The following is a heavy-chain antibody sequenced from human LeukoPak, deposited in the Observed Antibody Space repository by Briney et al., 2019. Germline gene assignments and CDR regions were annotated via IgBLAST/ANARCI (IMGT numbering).Heavy chain of an antibody. CDR2: IKQDGSEK. CDR1: GFTFSNDW. Sequence: GGSLRLSCSASGFTFSNDWMTWVRHAPGKGLEWVANIKQDGSEKYYVVSVKGRVTISRANAKKSLYLHMNSLRAEDTAVYLCAGDMIILQSWGQGTLVTVSS. J-gene: IGHJ5*02. CDR3: AGDMIILQS. D-gene: IGHD3-16*01. V-gene: IGHV3-7*04.